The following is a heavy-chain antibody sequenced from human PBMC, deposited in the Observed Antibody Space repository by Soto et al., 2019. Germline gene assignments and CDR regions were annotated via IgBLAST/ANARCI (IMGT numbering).Heavy chain of an antibody. V-gene: IGHV4-59*01. CDR3: ARNHRYNSGWYQC. D-gene: IGHD6-19*01. Sequence: QVQLQESGPGLVKPSETLSLTCTVSGGPISSYYWTWIRQPPGKALEWIGYVYYSGGTNYNPSLQSRVTISVDTPKSQFFLNLSSVTAADTAVYYCARNHRYNSGWYQCWRQGIRVNVSS. CDR2: VYYSGGT. J-gene: IGHJ4*02. CDR1: GGPISSYY.